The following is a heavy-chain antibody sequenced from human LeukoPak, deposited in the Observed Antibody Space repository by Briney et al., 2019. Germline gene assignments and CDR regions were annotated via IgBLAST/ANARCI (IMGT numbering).Heavy chain of an antibody. D-gene: IGHD3-3*01. J-gene: IGHJ4*02. CDR2: ISSDGSIK. V-gene: IGHV3-30*18. Sequence: PGGTLRLSCAASGFTSSNAYMNWVRQAPGKGLEWVAVISSDGSIKVYADSVKGRFTLSRDNSINTVDLQMNSLRAEDTAVYYCVKEYHSRGFGAYFDYWGQGTLVTVSS. CDR1: GFTSSNAY. CDR3: VKEYHSRGFGAYFDY.